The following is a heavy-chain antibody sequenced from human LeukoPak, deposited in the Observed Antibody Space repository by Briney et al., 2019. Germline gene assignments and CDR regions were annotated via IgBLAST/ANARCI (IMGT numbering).Heavy chain of an antibody. CDR2: IIPILGIA. V-gene: IGHV1-69*04. CDR3: ARKGRQLVLHY. Sequence: ASVKVPCKASGCTFSSYAISWVRQAPGQGLEWMGRIIPILGIANYAQKFQGRVTITADKSTSTAYMELSSLRSEDTAVYYCARKGRQLVLHYWGQGTLVTVSS. CDR1: GCTFSSYA. D-gene: IGHD6-6*01. J-gene: IGHJ4*02.